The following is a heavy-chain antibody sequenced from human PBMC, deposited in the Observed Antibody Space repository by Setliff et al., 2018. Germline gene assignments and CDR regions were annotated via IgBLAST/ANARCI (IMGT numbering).Heavy chain of an antibody. J-gene: IGHJ4*02. V-gene: IGHV3-21*01. CDR3: ARSESCGSTHCSPYDY. CDR2: IDTSSYWI. CDR1: GFTFSSYS. Sequence: GSLRLSCIASGFTFSSYSMNWVRQAPGQGLEWVASIDTSSYWIYYADSVKGRFAISRDNAENSLYLQMNSLRAEDTAVYYCARSESCGSTHCSPYDYWGQGTLVTVSS. D-gene: IGHD2-2*01.